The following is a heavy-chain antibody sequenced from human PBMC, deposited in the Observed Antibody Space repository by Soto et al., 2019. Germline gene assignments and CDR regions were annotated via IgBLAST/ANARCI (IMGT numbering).Heavy chain of an antibody. V-gene: IGHV1-69*01. D-gene: IGHD2-21*01. CDR3: ATELGDNPARPFDS. J-gene: IGHJ4*02. CDR2: IIPLFGTA. Sequence: QVQLVQSGAEVKKPGSSVKVSCKASGVTFSSETISWVRQAPGQGLEWVGGIIPLFGTANYAQKFQGRVTITADESTSTLSIELSSLRSDDTAVYSGATELGDNPARPFDSWGQGTLVTVSS. CDR1: GVTFSSET.